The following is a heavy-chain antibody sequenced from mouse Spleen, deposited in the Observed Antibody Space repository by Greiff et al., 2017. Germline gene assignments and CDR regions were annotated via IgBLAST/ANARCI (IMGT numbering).Heavy chain of an antibody. CDR1: GYTFTSYW. CDR3: TRDWDYGSSYGAAWFAY. D-gene: IGHD1-1*01. CDR2: IYPGNSDT. J-gene: IGHJ3*01. Sequence: VQLQQSGPDLVKPGASVKLSCKASGYTFTSYWMHWVKQRPGQGLEWIGAIYPGNSDTSYNQKFKGKAKLTAVTSASTAYMELSSLTNEDSAVYYCTRDWDYGSSYGAAWFAYWGQGTLVTVSA. V-gene: IGHV1-5*01.